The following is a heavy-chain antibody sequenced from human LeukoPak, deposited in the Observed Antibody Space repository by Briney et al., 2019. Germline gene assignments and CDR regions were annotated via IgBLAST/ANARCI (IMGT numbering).Heavy chain of an antibody. J-gene: IGHJ4*02. Sequence: SETLSLTCTVSVDSISSTTYFWSWIRQPPGKGLEWVATIYYSGSTYFSPSLKSRVTMSVDTSKNQFSLKLSSVTAAETAVYYCASLLRSGSYTFDYWGQGTLVTVSS. V-gene: IGHV4-39*01. CDR3: ASLLRSGSYTFDY. CDR1: VDSISSTTYF. D-gene: IGHD1-26*01. CDR2: IYYSGST.